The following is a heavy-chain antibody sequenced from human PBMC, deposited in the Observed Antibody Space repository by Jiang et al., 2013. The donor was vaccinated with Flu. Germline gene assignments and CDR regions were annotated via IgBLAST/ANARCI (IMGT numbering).Heavy chain of an antibody. Sequence: GLVRPSGTLSLTCGVSGGPISSSHWWSWVRQPPGKGLEWIGEIYHSGSTNYNPSLKSRVTISVDTSKNQFSLKLSSVTAADTAVYYCARQGRSAMVGNYYGMDVWGQGTTVTVSS. CDR3: ARQGRSAMVGNYYGMDV. CDR2: IYHSGST. V-gene: IGHV4-4*02. D-gene: IGHD5-18*01. J-gene: IGHJ6*02. CDR1: GGPISSSHW.